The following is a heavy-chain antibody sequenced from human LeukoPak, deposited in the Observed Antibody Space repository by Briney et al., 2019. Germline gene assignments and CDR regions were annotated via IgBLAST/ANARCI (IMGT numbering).Heavy chain of an antibody. CDR1: GFTFSNYW. J-gene: IGHJ3*02. CDR3: AIIAAAGPNDAFDI. D-gene: IGHD6-13*01. V-gene: IGHV3-23*01. CDR2: ISGSGGST. Sequence: GGSLRLSCAASGFTFSNYWMHWVRQVPGKGLEWVSAISGSGGSTYYADSVKGRFTISRDNSKNTLYLQMNSLRAEDTAVYYCAIIAAAGPNDAFDIWGQGTMVTVSS.